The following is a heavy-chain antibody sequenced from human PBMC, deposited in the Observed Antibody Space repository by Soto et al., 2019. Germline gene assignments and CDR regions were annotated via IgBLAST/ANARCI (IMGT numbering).Heavy chain of an antibody. D-gene: IGHD6-19*01. V-gene: IGHV1-24*01. CDR2: FDPEDGET. CDR1: GYTLTELS. Sequence: QVQLVQSGAEVKKPGASVKVSCKVSGYTLTELSMHWVRQAPGKGLEWMGGFDPEDGETIYAQKFQGRVTMTEDTSTDTAYMELSSLRSEDTAVYYCATASYSSGWYLNKGGWYFDLWGRGTLVTVSS. J-gene: IGHJ2*01. CDR3: ATASYSSGWYLNKGGWYFDL.